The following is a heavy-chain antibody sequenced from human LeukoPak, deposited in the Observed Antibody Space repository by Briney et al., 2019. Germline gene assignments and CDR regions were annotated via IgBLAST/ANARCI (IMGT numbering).Heavy chain of an antibody. CDR3: ARDAHEQWSVLGVYHYGFDV. CDR1: GFTFSSYG. Sequence: GGSLSLSRAASGFTFSSYGMHWVRQAPGKGLEWVAIIWYDGSNKYYVDSVQGRFTISRDNSKNTLYLQMSSVRAEDTAVYYCARDAHEQWSVLGVYHYGFDVWGEGTPLTVSS. J-gene: IGHJ6*01. CDR2: IWYDGSNK. D-gene: IGHD6-19*01. V-gene: IGHV3-33*01.